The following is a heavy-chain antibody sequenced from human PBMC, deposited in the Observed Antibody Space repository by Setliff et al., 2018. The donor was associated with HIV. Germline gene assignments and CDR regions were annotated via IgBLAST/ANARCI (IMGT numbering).Heavy chain of an antibody. D-gene: IGHD2-2*01. J-gene: IGHJ4*01. CDR2: IFYSGSA. Sequence: PSETLSLTCTVSGGAFNTSSSYWGWIRQPPGKGLEYIGGIFYSGSAYYNPSLKSRVTISVDGSKNQFSLKLKSVTAADTAVYYCARGLSSQTYWGTRPLGLDYWGQGSLVTVSS. CDR1: GGAFNTSSSY. CDR3: ARGLSSQTYWGTRPLGLDY. V-gene: IGHV4-39*02.